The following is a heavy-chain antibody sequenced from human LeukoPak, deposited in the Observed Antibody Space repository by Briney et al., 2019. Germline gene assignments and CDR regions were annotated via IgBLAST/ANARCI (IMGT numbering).Heavy chain of an antibody. CDR1: GGSISSYY. CDR2: INHSGGT. Sequence: KPSETLSLTCTVSGGSISSYYWSWIRQPPGKGLEWIGEINHSGGTNYTPSLKSRVTMSLDTSKNQFSLKLTSVTAADTAVYYCARGSIAARLGNFWGQGTLVTVSS. V-gene: IGHV4-34*01. J-gene: IGHJ4*02. D-gene: IGHD6-6*01. CDR3: ARGSIAARLGNF.